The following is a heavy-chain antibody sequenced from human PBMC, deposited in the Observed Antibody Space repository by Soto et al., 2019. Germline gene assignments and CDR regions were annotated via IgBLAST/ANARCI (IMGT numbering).Heavy chain of an antibody. CDR3: ARDSPQSPTVVTPWPTHYFDY. V-gene: IGHV4-34*01. D-gene: IGHD4-17*01. CDR1: GGSFSGYY. Sequence: SETLSLTCAVYGGSFSGYYWSWIRQPPGKGLEWIGEINHSGSTNYNPSLKSRVTISVDTSKNQFSLKLSSVTAADTAVYYCARDSPQSPTVVTPWPTHYFDYWGQGTLVTVSS. CDR2: INHSGST. J-gene: IGHJ4*02.